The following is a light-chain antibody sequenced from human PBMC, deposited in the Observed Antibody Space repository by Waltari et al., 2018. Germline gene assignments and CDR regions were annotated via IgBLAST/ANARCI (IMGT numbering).Light chain of an antibody. CDR1: NGDVGGYYY. J-gene: IGLJ2*01. CDR2: DVS. Sequence: QSALTQPASVSGSPGQSITISCTGINGDVGGYYYVSWYQQYPGKAPKLLIYDVSHRPSGVSSRFSASQSGNTPSLTISGLQTEDEADYYCTSYRSTNTRVIFGGGTKLAVL. V-gene: IGLV2-14*03. CDR3: TSYRSTNTRVI.